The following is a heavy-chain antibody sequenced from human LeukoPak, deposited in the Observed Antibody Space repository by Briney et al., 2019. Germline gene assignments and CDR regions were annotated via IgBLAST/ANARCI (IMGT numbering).Heavy chain of an antibody. D-gene: IGHD6-19*01. J-gene: IGHJ4*02. CDR1: GYTFTSYG. CDR3: ARRYSSGFEFDY. V-gene: IGHV1-18*01. CDR2: ISAYNGNT. Sequence: ASVKVSCKASGYTFTSYGISWVRQAPGLGLEWMGWISAYNGNTNYAQKLQGRVTMTTDTSTSTAYMELRSLRSDDTAVYYCARRYSSGFEFDYWGQGTLVTVSS.